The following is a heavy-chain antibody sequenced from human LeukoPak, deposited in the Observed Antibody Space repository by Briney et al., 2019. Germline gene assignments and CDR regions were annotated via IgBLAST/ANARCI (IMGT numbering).Heavy chain of an antibody. Sequence: GESLKISCKGSGYSFTNYWIGLVRQMPGKGLEWMGNIYPADSDTRYSPSFQGQVTISADKSISTAYLQWSSLKASDTAMYYCARRKGDGYNSPFDYWGQGTLVTVSS. CDR3: ARRKGDGYNSPFDY. J-gene: IGHJ4*02. V-gene: IGHV5-51*01. CDR1: GYSFTNYW. D-gene: IGHD5-24*01. CDR2: IYPADSDT.